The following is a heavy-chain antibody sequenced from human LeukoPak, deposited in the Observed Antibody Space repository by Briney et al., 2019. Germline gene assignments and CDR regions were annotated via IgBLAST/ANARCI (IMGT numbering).Heavy chain of an antibody. D-gene: IGHD3-22*01. CDR1: GGSISNYY. CDR2: IYYSGST. CDR3: ARAGYDSSGYSTYYFDY. Sequence: PSETLSLTCTVSGGSISNYYWSWIRQPPGKGLEWIGYIYYSGSTNYNPSLKSRVTISVDTSKNQFSLKLSSVTAADTAVYYCARAGYDSSGYSTYYFDYWGQGTLVTVSS. J-gene: IGHJ4*02. V-gene: IGHV4-59*12.